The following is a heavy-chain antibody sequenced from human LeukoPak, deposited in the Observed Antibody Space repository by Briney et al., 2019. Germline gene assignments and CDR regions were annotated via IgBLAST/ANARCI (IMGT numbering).Heavy chain of an antibody. D-gene: IGHD2/OR15-2a*01. CDR2: MNGRGDNT. J-gene: IGHJ5*02. V-gene: IGHV3-23*01. CDR1: GLTFSSYA. Sequence: GGSLRLSCAASGLTFSSYARSWVRRAPGKGLEWVSAMNGRGDNTYYADSVKGRFTIYRDNSKSTLFLQMNSLRAEDTAIYYCAKDRVSPGFNLFDPWGQGTLVTVSS. CDR3: AKDRVSPGFNLFDP.